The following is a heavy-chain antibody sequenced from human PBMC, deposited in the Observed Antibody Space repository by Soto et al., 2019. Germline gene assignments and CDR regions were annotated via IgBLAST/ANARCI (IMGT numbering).Heavy chain of an antibody. Sequence: SETLSLTCTVSGGSISSGGYYWSWIRQHPGQGLEWIGYIYYSGSTYYNPSLKSRVTISVDTSKNQFSLKLSSVTAADTAVYYCARENTYDFWSGSNWFDPWGQGTLVTVSS. D-gene: IGHD3-3*01. CDR3: ARENTYDFWSGSNWFDP. CDR1: GGSISSGGYY. J-gene: IGHJ5*02. CDR2: IYYSGST. V-gene: IGHV4-31*03.